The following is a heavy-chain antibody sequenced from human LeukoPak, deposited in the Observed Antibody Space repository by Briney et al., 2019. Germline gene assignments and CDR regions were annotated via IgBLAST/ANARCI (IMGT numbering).Heavy chain of an antibody. CDR3: ARGFRDCSSTSCYLLHFNWFDS. V-gene: IGHV1-8*02. Sequence: GASVKVSCKASGGTFSSYAISWVRQAPGQGLEWMGWMNPNNGNTGYAQKFQGRVTMTRDTSISTAYMELSSLRSEDTAVYYCARGFRDCSSTSCYLLHFNWFDSWGQGTLVTVSS. J-gene: IGHJ5*01. D-gene: IGHD2-2*01. CDR2: MNPNNGNT. CDR1: GGTFSSYA.